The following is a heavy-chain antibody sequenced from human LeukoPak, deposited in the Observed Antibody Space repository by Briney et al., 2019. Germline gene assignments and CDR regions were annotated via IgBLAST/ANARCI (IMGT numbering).Heavy chain of an antibody. CDR1: GGSISSYY. Sequence: PSETLSLTCTVSGGSISSYYWSWIRQPPGKGLEWIGYIYYSGSTNYNPSLKSRVTISVDTSKNQFSLKLSSVTAADTAVYYCARGGYYYDSSGYFSYFDYWGQGTLVTVSS. D-gene: IGHD3-22*01. CDR2: IYYSGST. V-gene: IGHV4-59*01. J-gene: IGHJ4*02. CDR3: ARGGYYYDSSGYFSYFDY.